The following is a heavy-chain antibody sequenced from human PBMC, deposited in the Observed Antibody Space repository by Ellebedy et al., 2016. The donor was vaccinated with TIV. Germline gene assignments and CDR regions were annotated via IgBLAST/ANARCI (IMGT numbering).Heavy chain of an antibody. D-gene: IGHD6-13*01. J-gene: IGHJ5*02. CDR1: GCNFGDYS. CDR3: ASRAASWYSDNKSFDP. Sequence: GESLKISCAGSGCNFGDYSMNWVRQAPGKGLEWISYINAGGERIYYADSEKGRFTIYRDNARNILYLHMNSLRDKDTAVYYCASRAASWYSDNKSFDPWGQGSPVTVSS. CDR2: INAGGERI. V-gene: IGHV3-48*02.